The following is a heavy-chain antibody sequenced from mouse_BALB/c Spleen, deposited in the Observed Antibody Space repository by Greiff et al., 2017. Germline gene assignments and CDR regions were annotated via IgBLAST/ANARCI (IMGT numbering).Heavy chain of an antibody. CDR1: GFNIKDTY. CDR3: ARDGNYVLWFAY. Sequence: EVKLMESGAELVKPGASVKLSCTASGFNIKDTYMHWVKQRPEQGLEWIGRIDPANGNTKYDPKFQGKATITADTSSNTAYLQLSSLTSEDTAVYYCARDGNYVLWFAYWGQGTLVTVSA. CDR2: IDPANGNT. D-gene: IGHD2-1*01. V-gene: IGHV14-3*02. J-gene: IGHJ3*01.